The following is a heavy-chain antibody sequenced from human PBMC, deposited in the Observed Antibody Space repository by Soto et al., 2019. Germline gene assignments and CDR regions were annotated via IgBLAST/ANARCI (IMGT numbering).Heavy chain of an antibody. CDR3: ARHAGLVPYYYGMDV. V-gene: IGHV5-51*01. CDR2: IYPGDSDT. Sequence: PGESLKISCKGSGYSFTSYWIGWVRQMPGKGLEWMGIIYPGDSDTRYSPSFQGQVTISADKSISTAYLQWSSLKASDTAMYYCARHAGLVPYYYGMDVWGQGTTVTVSS. D-gene: IGHD6-6*01. CDR1: GYSFTSYW. J-gene: IGHJ6*02.